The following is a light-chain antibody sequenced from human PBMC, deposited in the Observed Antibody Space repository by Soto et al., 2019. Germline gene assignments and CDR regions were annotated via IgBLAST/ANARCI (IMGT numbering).Light chain of an antibody. Sequence: QAVVTQEPSLTVSPGGTVTLTCGSSTGAVTSGHYPYWFQQKPGQAPRTLIYDTSNKHSWTPARFSGSLLEGKAALTLSGAQPEDEAEYYCLLSYSGASYVFGTGTKVTVL. CDR1: TGAVTSGHY. J-gene: IGLJ1*01. V-gene: IGLV7-46*01. CDR3: LLSYSGASYV. CDR2: DTS.